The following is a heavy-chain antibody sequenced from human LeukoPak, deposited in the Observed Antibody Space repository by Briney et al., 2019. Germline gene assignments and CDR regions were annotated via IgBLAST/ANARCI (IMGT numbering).Heavy chain of an antibody. Sequence: SETLSLTCAVSGYSISSGYFWGWIRQPPGKGLEWIGNVYHSGTTYYNASLKSRVTISVDTSKNQFSRNLGSVTAADTAVYYCARLSGCTGDNCYDVVYWGQGTLVTVSS. CDR2: VYHSGTT. V-gene: IGHV4-38-2*01. CDR1: GYSISSGYF. J-gene: IGHJ4*02. CDR3: ARLSGCTGDNCYDVVY. D-gene: IGHD2-8*02.